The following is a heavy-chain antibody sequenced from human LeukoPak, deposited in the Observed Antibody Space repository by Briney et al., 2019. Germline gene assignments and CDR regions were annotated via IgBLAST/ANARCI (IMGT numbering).Heavy chain of an antibody. D-gene: IGHD2-21*02. V-gene: IGHV3-30-3*01. J-gene: IGHJ5*02. CDR1: GFTFSSYA. CDR3: ARDPRAYCGGDCYPDNWFDP. CDR2: ISYDGSNK. Sequence: GGSLRLSCAASGFTFSSYAMHWVRQAPGKGLEWVAVISYDGSNKYYAGSVKGRFTISRDNSKNTLYLQMNSLRAEDTAVYYCARDPRAYCGGDCYPDNWFDPWGQGTLVTVSS.